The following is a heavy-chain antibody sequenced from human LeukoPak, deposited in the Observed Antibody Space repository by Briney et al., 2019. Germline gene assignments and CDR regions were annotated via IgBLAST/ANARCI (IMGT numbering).Heavy chain of an antibody. Sequence: GASVKVSCKVSGYTLTELSMHWVRQAPGKGLEWMGGFDTEDGETIYAQKFQGRVTMTEDTSTATAYMELSSLRSEGAAVYYCAIGPLHYWGQGTLVTVSS. D-gene: IGHD3-10*01. V-gene: IGHV1-24*01. J-gene: IGHJ4*02. CDR3: AIGPLHY. CDR2: FDTEDGET. CDR1: GYTLTELS.